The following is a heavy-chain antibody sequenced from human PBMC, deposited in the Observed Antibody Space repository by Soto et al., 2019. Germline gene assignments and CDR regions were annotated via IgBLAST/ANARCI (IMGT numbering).Heavy chain of an antibody. D-gene: IGHD6-6*01. CDR1: GYTFTSYG. J-gene: IGHJ6*02. CDR3: ASWSSSSPFSWSDNGMDV. Sequence: ASVKVSCKASGYTFTSYGISWVRQAPGQGLEWMGWISAYNGNTNYAQKLQGRVTTTTDTSTSTAYMELRSLRSDDTAVYYCASWSSSSPFSWSDNGMDVWGQGTTVTVSS. CDR2: ISAYNGNT. V-gene: IGHV1-18*04.